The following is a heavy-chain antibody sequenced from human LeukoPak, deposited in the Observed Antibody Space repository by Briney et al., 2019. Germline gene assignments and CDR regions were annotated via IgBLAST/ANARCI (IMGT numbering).Heavy chain of an antibody. V-gene: IGHV5-51*01. CDR1: GYSFTSYW. J-gene: IGHJ3*02. D-gene: IGHD2-2*01. Sequence: GESLKISCKGSGYSFTSYWIGWVRQMPGKALEWMGIIYPGDSDTRYSPSFQGQVTISADKSISTAYLQWSSLKASDTAMYYCARLVVVPAALGWDAFDIWGQGTMVTVSS. CDR3: ARLVVVPAALGWDAFDI. CDR2: IYPGDSDT.